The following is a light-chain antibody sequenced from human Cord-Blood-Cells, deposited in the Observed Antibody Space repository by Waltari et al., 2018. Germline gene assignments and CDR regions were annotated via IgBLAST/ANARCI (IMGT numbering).Light chain of an antibody. CDR3: CSYAGSSTWV. CDR2: EVS. V-gene: IGLV2-23*02. CDR1: SSDVGSYNL. Sequence: QSALTQPASVSGSPGQSITISCTGTSSDVGSYNLVSWYQQHPGKAPKLMIYEVSKRPSGVSNGVSGSKSGNTASLTISGLQAEDEDDYYCCSYAGSSTWVFGGGTKLTVL. J-gene: IGLJ3*02.